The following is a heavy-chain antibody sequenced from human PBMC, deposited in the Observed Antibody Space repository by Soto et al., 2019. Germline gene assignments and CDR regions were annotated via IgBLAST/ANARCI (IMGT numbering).Heavy chain of an antibody. D-gene: IGHD3-9*01. V-gene: IGHV3-23*01. Sequence: PGGSLRLSCAASGFTFSSYAMSWVRQAPGKGLEWVSAISGSGGSTYYADSVKGRFTISRDNSKNTLYLQMNSLRAEDTAVYYCAKAEVLRYFDWLSTFDYWGQGTLVTVYS. J-gene: IGHJ4*02. CDR2: ISGSGGST. CDR3: AKAEVLRYFDWLSTFDY. CDR1: GFTFSSYA.